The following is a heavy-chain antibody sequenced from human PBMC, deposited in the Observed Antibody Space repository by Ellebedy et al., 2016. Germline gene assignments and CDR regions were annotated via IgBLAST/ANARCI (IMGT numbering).Heavy chain of an antibody. CDR3: ARGMAVTMVDWLKTPDY. J-gene: IGHJ4*02. Sequence: ASVKVSXKASGYTFTTFSITWVRQVPGQGLEWMGFVNTFSGNTKFAQKFQGRVSMTTDSSTHTAYMDLRSLRSDDTAMYYCARGMAVTMVDWLKTPDYWGQGTLVTVSS. D-gene: IGHD3-9*01. CDR2: VNTFSGNT. CDR1: GYTFTTFS. V-gene: IGHV1-18*04.